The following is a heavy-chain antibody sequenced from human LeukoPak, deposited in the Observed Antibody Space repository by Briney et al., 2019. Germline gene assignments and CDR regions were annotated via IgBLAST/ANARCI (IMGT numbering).Heavy chain of an antibody. D-gene: IGHD7-27*01. V-gene: IGHV5-51*01. Sequence: GESLKISCKDSGYSFTSYWIGWVRQMPGKGLEWMGVIYPGDSDTRYSPSFQGQVTISADKSINTAYLQWSSLKAPDTAMYYCARSRAPGAVDAFDIWGQGTMVTVSS. CDR1: GYSFTSYW. CDR3: ARSRAPGAVDAFDI. J-gene: IGHJ3*02. CDR2: IYPGDSDT.